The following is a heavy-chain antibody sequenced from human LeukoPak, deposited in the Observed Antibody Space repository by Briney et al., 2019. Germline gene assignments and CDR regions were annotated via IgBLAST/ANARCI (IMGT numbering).Heavy chain of an antibody. V-gene: IGHV3-30*18. CDR3: AKGNIVLMVYALYNWFDP. J-gene: IGHJ5*02. CDR1: GFTFSSYG. Sequence: PGRSLRLSCAASGFTFSSYGMHWVRQAPGKGLEWVAVISYDGSNKYYADSVKGRFTISRDNSKNTLYLQMNSLRAEGTAVYYCAKGNIVLMVYALYNWFDPWGQGTLVTVSS. CDR2: ISYDGSNK. D-gene: IGHD2-8*01.